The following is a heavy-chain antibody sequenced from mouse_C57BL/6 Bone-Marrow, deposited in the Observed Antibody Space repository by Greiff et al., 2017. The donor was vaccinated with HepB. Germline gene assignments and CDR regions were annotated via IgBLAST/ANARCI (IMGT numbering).Heavy chain of an antibody. CDR1: GFSLTSYG. Sequence: QVQLQQSGPGLVQPSQSLSITCTVSGFSLTSYGVHWVRQSPGKGLEWLGVIWSGGSTDYNAAFISRLSISKDNSKSQVFFKMNSLQADDTAIYYYAGSYYYDSSYEYYAMDYWGQGTSVTVSS. J-gene: IGHJ4*01. CDR3: AGSYYYDSSYEYYAMDY. V-gene: IGHV2-2*01. CDR2: IWSGGST. D-gene: IGHD1-1*01.